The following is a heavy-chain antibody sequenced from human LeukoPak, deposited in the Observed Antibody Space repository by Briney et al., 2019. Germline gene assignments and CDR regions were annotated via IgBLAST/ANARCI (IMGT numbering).Heavy chain of an antibody. CDR1: GYTFTGYY. CDR2: INPNSGGT. Sequence: GASVKVSCKASGYTFTGYYMHWVRQAPGQGLEWMGWINPNSGGTNYAQKFQGRVTMTRDTSISTADMELSRLRSDGTAVYYCAREDYVGFGPWGQGTLVTVSS. CDR3: AREDYVGFGP. V-gene: IGHV1-2*02. J-gene: IGHJ5*02. D-gene: IGHD4-17*01.